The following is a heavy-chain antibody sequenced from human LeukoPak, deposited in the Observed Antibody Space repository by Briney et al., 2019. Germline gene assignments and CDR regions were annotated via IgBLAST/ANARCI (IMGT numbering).Heavy chain of an antibody. V-gene: IGHV3-74*01. CDR2: DGSGT. CDR1: GFTFSGHW. CDR3: AREHYFYHMDG. J-gene: IGHJ6*03. Sequence: GGSLRLSCAVSGFTFSGHWMFWVRQAPGKGLEWVSSDGSGTGYTDSVKGRFTISRDNAENSLYLQMNSLRAEDTAVYYCAREHYFYHMDGWGEGTTVTVSS.